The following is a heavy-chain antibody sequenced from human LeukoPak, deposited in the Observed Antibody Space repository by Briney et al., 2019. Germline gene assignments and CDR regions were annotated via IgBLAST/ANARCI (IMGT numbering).Heavy chain of an antibody. D-gene: IGHD6-19*01. Sequence: PSETLSLTCTVSGDSITNNKYYWGWIRQPPGKGLEWIGNIYYSGTTYYNPSLKSRVTISVDTSKDQFSLKLNSVTAADTAVYYCASRPLLITSGWYFFDHWGQGTLVTVSS. CDR2: IYYSGTT. J-gene: IGHJ4*02. CDR3: ASRPLLITSGWYFFDH. CDR1: GDSITNNKYY. V-gene: IGHV4-39*01.